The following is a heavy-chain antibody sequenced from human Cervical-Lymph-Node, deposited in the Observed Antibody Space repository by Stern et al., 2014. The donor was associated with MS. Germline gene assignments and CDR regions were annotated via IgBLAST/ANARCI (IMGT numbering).Heavy chain of an antibody. CDR3: ARSTVKGFDH. V-gene: IGHV1-46*04. D-gene: IGHD4-17*01. CDR2: ISPSDGSS. CDR1: GYTFTSYY. J-gene: IGHJ4*02. Sequence: QMQLVQSGAEVKKPGASVKVSCKASGYTFTSYYMNWVRQAPGQGLEWMGMISPSDGSSTYTQKLQDRVIMTRDTSTTAVYMELSGLTSEDTAVYYCARSTVKGFDHWGQGTLVTVSS.